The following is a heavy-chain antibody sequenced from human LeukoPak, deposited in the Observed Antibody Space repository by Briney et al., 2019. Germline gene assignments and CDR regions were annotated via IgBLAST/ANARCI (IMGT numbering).Heavy chain of an antibody. V-gene: IGHV3-74*01. J-gene: IGHJ4*02. Sequence: QPGGSLRLSCAASGFTLSSYWMHWVRQAPGKGLVWVSHINIDGSNTRYADSVKGRFTISRDNAENTLYLQMNSLRVDDTAAYYCATSRTFDYWGQGTLVTVSS. CDR2: INIDGSNT. CDR1: GFTLSSYW. CDR3: ATSRTFDY.